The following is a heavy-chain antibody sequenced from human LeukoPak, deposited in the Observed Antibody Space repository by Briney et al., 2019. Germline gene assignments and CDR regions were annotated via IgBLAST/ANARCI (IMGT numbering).Heavy chain of an antibody. J-gene: IGHJ5*02. CDR3: ARSGAYSSSWGNWFDP. CDR2: IIPIFGTA. D-gene: IGHD6-13*01. V-gene: IGHV1-69*05. Sequence: SVKVSCKASGGTFSSYAISCVRQAPGQGLEWMGGIIPIFGTANYAQKFQGRVTITTGESTSTAYMELSSLRSEDTAVYYCARSGAYSSSWGNWFDPWGQGTLVTVSS. CDR1: GGTFSSYA.